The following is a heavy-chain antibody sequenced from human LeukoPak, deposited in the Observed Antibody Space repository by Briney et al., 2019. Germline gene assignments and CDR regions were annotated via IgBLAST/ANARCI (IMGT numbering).Heavy chain of an antibody. V-gene: IGHV3-30*04. CDR1: GFTFSPYA. Sequence: QTGGSLRLSCAASGFTFSPYAMHWVRQAPGKGLEWAALISYDGSHKYYADSVKGRFTISRDNSKNTLYLQMNSLRVEDTAVYYCAKVYCSGGSCYGTGNYYYMDVWGKGTTVTISS. J-gene: IGHJ6*03. D-gene: IGHD2-15*01. CDR2: ISYDGSHK. CDR3: AKVYCSGGSCYGTGNYYYMDV.